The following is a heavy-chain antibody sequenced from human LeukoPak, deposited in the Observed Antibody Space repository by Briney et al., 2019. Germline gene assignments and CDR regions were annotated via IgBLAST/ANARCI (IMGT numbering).Heavy chain of an antibody. CDR3: ARGSGYDYFGMDV. J-gene: IGHJ6*04. CDR1: GFTFSSYW. Sequence: GGSLRLSCAASGFTFSSYWMSWVRQAPGKGLEWVANIKQDGSEKYYVDSVKGRFTISRDNAKNSLYLQMNSLRAEDTAVYYCARGSGYDYFGMDVWGKGTTVTVSS. V-gene: IGHV3-7*03. D-gene: IGHD2-15*01. CDR2: IKQDGSEK.